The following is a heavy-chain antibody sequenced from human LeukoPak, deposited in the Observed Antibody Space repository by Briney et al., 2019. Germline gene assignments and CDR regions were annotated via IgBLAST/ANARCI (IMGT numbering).Heavy chain of an antibody. D-gene: IGHD1-26*01. V-gene: IGHV4-34*01. CDR2: INHSGST. CDR3: ARFGRGSFGY. CDR1: GGSFSGYY. Sequence: SETLSLTCAVYGGSFSGYYWSWIRQPPGKGLEWIGEINHSGSTNYNPSLKSRVTISVDTSKNQFSLKLSSVTAADTAVYYCARFGRGSFGYWGQGTLVTVSS. J-gene: IGHJ4*02.